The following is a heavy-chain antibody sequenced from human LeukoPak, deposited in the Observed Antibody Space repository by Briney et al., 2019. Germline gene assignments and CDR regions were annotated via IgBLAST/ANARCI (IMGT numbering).Heavy chain of an antibody. CDR2: IYTSGST. J-gene: IGHJ2*01. CDR1: GGSISSYY. CDR3: ARWGLRSNWYFDL. Sequence: SETLSLICTVPGGSISSYYWSWIRQPAGKGLEWIGRIYTSGSTNYNPSLKSRVTMSVDTSKNQFSLKLSSVTAADTAVYYCARWGLRSNWYFDLWGRGTLVTVSS. D-gene: IGHD2/OR15-2a*01. V-gene: IGHV4-4*07.